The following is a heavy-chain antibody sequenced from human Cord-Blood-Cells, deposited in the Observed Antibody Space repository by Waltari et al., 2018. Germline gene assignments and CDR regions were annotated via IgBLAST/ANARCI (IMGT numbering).Heavy chain of an antibody. CDR3: AKIYWGY. J-gene: IGHJ4*02. CDR2: ISGSGGST. D-gene: IGHD7-27*01. Sequence: EVQLLESGGGLVQTGGSLRLPCAAPGFTFRSFAMSWVRQAPGKGLEWVSAISGSGGSTYYADSVKGRFTISRDNSKNTLYLQMNSLRAEDTAVYYCAKIYWGYWGQGTLVTVSS. CDR1: GFTFRSFA. V-gene: IGHV3-23*01.